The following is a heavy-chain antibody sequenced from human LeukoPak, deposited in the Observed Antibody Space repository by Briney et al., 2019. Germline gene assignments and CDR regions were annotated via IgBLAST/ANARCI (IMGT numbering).Heavy chain of an antibody. Sequence: GASVKVSCKTSGYTFISYYIHWVRQAPGQGLEWMGIINPSGSTTNYAQKFQGRVTMTRNTSISTAYMELSSLRSEDTAVYYCARAYYYDSSGFDPWGQGTLVTVSS. CDR3: ARAYYYDSSGFDP. CDR1: GYTFISYY. V-gene: IGHV1-46*01. CDR2: INPSGSTT. D-gene: IGHD3-22*01. J-gene: IGHJ5*02.